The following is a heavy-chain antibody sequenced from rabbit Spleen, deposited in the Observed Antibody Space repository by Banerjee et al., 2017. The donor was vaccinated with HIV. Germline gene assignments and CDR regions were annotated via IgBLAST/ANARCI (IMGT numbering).Heavy chain of an antibody. V-gene: IGHV1S40*01. D-gene: IGHD1-1*01. Sequence: QSLEESGGDLVKPGASPTLTCTASGFSFSSAYWLCWVRQAPGKGLEWIACIYAGSGASTYYASWAKGRLTISKTSSTTVTLQMTSLTAADTATYFCARDTSSSFSSYGMDLWGQGTLVTVS. CDR3: ARDTSSSFSSYGMDL. CDR1: GFSFSSAYW. J-gene: IGHJ6*01. CDR2: IYAGSGAST.